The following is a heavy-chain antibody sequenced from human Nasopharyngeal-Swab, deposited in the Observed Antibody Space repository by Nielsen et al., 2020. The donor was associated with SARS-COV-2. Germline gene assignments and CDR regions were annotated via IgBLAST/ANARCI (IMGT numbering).Heavy chain of an antibody. D-gene: IGHD1-1*01. CDR3: ARFSTTWYNSAFDS. CDR1: GFTFSSCA. V-gene: IGHV3-23*01. J-gene: IGHJ4*02. CDR2: NSGSGGST. Sequence: GGSLRLSCAASGFTFSSCAMSWVRQAPGKGLEWVSANSGSGGSTYYTDSVKGRFIISRDSSKTTLFLQMNRLRAEDTAIYYCARFSTTWYNSAFDSWGQGTLVTVSS.